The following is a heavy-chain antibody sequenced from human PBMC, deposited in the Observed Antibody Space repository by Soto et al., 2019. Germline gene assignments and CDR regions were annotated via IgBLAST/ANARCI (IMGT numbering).Heavy chain of an antibody. V-gene: IGHV1-24*01. Sequence: ASVKVSCKVSGYTLTQLSMHWVRQAPGKGLEWMGGFDPEDGETIYAQKFQGRVTMTEDTSTDTAYMELSSLRSEDTAVYYCAAAATIDTYYFDYWGQGTLVTVSS. CDR2: FDPEDGET. J-gene: IGHJ4*02. CDR1: GYTLTQLS. CDR3: AAAATIDTYYFDY. D-gene: IGHD5-12*01.